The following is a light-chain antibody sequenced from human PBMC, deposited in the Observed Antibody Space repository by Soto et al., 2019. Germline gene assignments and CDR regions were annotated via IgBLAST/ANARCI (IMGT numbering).Light chain of an antibody. CDR3: CSYAGSYNLGV. CDR1: SSDVGGYDF. J-gene: IGLJ3*02. V-gene: IGLV2-11*01. Sequence: QSALTQPRSVSGSPGQSVTIPCTGTSSDVGGYDFVSWYQQHPGKAPKLTIYDVTKRPSWVPDRFSGAKSGNSASLTISGLRAEDEADYYCCSYAGSYNLGVFGGGTKLTVL. CDR2: DVT.